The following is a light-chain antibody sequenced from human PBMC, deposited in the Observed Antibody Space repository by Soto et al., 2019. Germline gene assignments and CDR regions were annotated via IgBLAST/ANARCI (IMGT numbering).Light chain of an antibody. V-gene: IGKV3-20*01. CDR1: QSVSSS. CDR3: QQYGSSPWT. CDR2: GAS. Sequence: EIVLTQSPGTLSLSPGERATLSCRASQSVSSSLAWYQQKPGQAPRLLMYGASSRATGIPDKFSGSGSGTDFTLTLSRLEPEDFAVYYCQQYGSSPWTFGQGTKVEIK. J-gene: IGKJ1*01.